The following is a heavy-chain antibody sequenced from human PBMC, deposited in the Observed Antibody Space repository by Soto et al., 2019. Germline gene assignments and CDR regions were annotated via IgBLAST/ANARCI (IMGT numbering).Heavy chain of an antibody. CDR3: AKGQGPGSYSWSFDY. D-gene: IGHD3-10*01. V-gene: IGHV3-23*01. CDR2: MTIVVTPNGFT. CDR1: GYSFKSYS. J-gene: IGHJ4*02. Sequence: ELHLLQSGGGLVQPGGSLRLSCAASGYSFKSYSMTWVRQAPGKGLEWISSMTIVVTPNGFTSYADSVKGRFTISRDXXXXXXXLXXXXXXXXXTXXYYCAKGQGPGSYSWSFDYWGQGDLVTVSS.